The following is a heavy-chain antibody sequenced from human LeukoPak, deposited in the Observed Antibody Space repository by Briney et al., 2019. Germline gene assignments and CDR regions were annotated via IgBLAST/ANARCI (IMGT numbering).Heavy chain of an antibody. Sequence: GGSLRLSCAASGFTFSSYRMNGVRQSPGKGREGVSSISSSSSYIYYADSVKGRFTISRDNAKNSLYLQMNSLRPEDTAVYYCASVMVSAHYWGQGTLVTVSS. CDR3: ASVMVSAHY. J-gene: IGHJ4*02. CDR1: GFTFSSYR. CDR2: ISSSSSYI. V-gene: IGHV3-21*01. D-gene: IGHD3-10*01.